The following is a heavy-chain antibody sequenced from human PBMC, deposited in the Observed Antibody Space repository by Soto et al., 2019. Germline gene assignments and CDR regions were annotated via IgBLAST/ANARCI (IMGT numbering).Heavy chain of an antibody. Sequence: QLQLQESGSGLVKPSQTLSLTCAVSGGSISSGGYSWNWIRQPPGKGLEWIGSVWQGGSTKYSPSLQSRVTISVDTSRNHFSLNLTSVTAADTAVYYCARGEGPWGQGTLVTVSS. V-gene: IGHV4-30-2*05. J-gene: IGHJ4*02. CDR2: VWQGGST. CDR3: ARGEGP. CDR1: GGSISSGGYS.